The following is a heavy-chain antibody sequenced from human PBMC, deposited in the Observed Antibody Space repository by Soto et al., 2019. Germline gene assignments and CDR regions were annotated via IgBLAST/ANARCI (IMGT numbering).Heavy chain of an antibody. CDR1: GFSFSSYW. CDR2: IKQDGSEK. Sequence: LGGTPRLSCAAYGFSFSSYWMSWVRQAPGKGLEWVANIKQDGSEKYYVDSVKGRFTISRDNAKNALYLQMNSLRAEDTAVYYCARDGQRVINYFDYSGQATLVTGS. CDR3: ARDGQRVINYFDY. J-gene: IGHJ4*02. D-gene: IGHD6-13*01. V-gene: IGHV3-7*01.